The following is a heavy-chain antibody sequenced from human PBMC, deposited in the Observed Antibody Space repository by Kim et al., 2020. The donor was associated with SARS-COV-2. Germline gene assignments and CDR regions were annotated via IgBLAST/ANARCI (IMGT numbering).Heavy chain of an antibody. CDR2: T. CDR3: ARINDILTLDY. D-gene: IGHD3-9*01. Sequence: TSYAQKLQGSVTMTRDTSTSTVYMERSSLRSEDTAVYYCARINDILTLDYWGQGTLVTVSS. J-gene: IGHJ4*02. V-gene: IGHV1-46*01.